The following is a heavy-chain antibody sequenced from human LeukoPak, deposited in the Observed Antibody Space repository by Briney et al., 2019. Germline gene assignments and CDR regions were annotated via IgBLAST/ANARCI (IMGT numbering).Heavy chain of an antibody. CDR3: ARDESPQQLADY. CDR1: GFTLSTYW. Sequence: GGSLRLSCAASGFTLSTYWMTWVRQAPGKGLEWVANIKQDGRTKSYVDSVKGRFTISRDNAKNSLYLQTNSLRAEDTAVYYCARDESPQQLADYWGQGTLVTVSS. J-gene: IGHJ4*02. V-gene: IGHV3-7*01. CDR2: IKQDGRTK. D-gene: IGHD6-13*01.